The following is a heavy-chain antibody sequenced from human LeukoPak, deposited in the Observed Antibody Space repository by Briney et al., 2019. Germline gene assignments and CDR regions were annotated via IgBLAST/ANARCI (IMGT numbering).Heavy chain of an antibody. J-gene: IGHJ4*02. CDR2: INHSGST. CDR3: ARGHRSFWSGEPLPYYFDY. V-gene: IGHV4-34*01. CDR1: GGSFSGYY. D-gene: IGHD3-3*01. Sequence: SETLSLTCAVYGGSFSGYYWSWIRQPPGKGLEWIGEINHSGSTNYNPSLKSRVTISVDTSKNQFSLKLSSVTAADTAVYYCARGHRSFWSGEPLPYYFDYWGQGALVTVSS.